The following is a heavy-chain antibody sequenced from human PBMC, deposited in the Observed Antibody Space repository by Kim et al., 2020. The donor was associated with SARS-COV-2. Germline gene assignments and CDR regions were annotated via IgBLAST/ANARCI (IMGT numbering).Heavy chain of an antibody. Sequence: YTPSLKSRVTMSVDTSKNQFSLKLSSVTAADTAVYYCARSTVTTLDAFDIWGQGTMVTVSS. J-gene: IGHJ3*02. V-gene: IGHV4-4*07. D-gene: IGHD4-17*01. CDR3: ARSTVTTLDAFDI.